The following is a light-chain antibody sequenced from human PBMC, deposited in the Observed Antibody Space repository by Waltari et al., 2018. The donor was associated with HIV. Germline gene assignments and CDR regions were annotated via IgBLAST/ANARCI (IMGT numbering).Light chain of an antibody. CDR1: QSLLHSNGYNY. J-gene: IGKJ4*01. Sequence: DIVMTQSPLSLPVTPGEPASISCRSSQSLLHSNGYNYLDWYLQKPGQSPQLLIYLGSNRASGGTDRFSGSGSGTDFTLKISRVEAEDVGVYYCMQALQTPLTFGGGTKVEIK. V-gene: IGKV2-28*01. CDR2: LGS. CDR3: MQALQTPLT.